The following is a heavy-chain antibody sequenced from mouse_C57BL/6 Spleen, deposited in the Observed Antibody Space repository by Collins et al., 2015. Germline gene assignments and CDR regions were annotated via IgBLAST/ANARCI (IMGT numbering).Heavy chain of an antibody. D-gene: IGHD2-5*01. J-gene: IGHJ4*01. CDR2: IYPGSGNT. CDR1: TDYY. Sequence: TDYYINWVKQRPGQGLEWIARIYPGSGNTYYNEKFKGKATLTAEKSSSTAYMQLSSLTSEDSAVYFCATYSNFDAMDYWGQGTSVTVSS. V-gene: IGHV1-76*01. CDR3: ATYSNFDAMDY.